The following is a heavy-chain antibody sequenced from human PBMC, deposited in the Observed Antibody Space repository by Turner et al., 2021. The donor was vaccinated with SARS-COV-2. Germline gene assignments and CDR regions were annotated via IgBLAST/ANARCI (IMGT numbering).Heavy chain of an antibody. CDR1: GGPLSDSY. CDR2: ICTSGTT. V-gene: IGHV4-4*07. D-gene: IGHD2-15*01. CDR3: ARERDGYCSSGICYEVFEY. Sequence: QVQLQESGPGLVKPSEILSLTCPVSGGPLSDSYWSWSRQPAGKGLEWIGRICTSGTTNYDPSLKGRVTMSIDTSKNQLSLNLISVTAADTAVYYCARERDGYCSSGICYEVFEYWGQGALVTVSS. J-gene: IGHJ4*02.